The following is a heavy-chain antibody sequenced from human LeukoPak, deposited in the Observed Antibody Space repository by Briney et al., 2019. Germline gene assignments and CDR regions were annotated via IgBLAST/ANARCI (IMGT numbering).Heavy chain of an antibody. J-gene: IGHJ3*01. CDR1: GGSLNSYY. CDR2: VYHSGRA. V-gene: IGHV4-59*08. CDR3: ARRGYYGSGAYDT. Sequence: SETLSLTCTVSGGSLNSYYWGWIRQPPGKGLEWIGNVYHSGRAIYNPSLERRVTISVDRSKNQFSLNLSSVTAAHTAVYYCARRGYYGSGAYDTWGQGTMFIVSS. D-gene: IGHD3-10*01.